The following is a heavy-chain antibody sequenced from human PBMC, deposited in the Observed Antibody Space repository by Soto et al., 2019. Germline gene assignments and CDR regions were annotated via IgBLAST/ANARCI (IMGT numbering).Heavy chain of an antibody. CDR1: GFSFSTHY. CDR3: LNGDYY. Sequence: EEQLVESGGGLVQPGGSLRLSCAASGFSFSTHYMNWVRQSPGKGLEWVSSINRDSTVIYYADSVKGRFTISRDNARNSLSLQMNSLRAEDTAVYYWLNGDYYVGPGTLVTVSS. V-gene: IGHV3-48*01. D-gene: IGHD3-16*01. J-gene: IGHJ4*02. CDR2: INRDSTVI.